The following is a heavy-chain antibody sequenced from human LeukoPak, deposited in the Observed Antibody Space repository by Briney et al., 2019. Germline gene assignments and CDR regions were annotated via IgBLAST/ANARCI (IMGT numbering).Heavy chain of an antibody. D-gene: IGHD3-10*01. CDR2: ISSSGSTI. J-gene: IGHJ4*02. V-gene: IGHV3-48*03. CDR3: ASGKGLWFGELLIDGYFDY. Sequence: PGGSLRLSCAASGFTLSSYEMNWVRQAPGKGLEWVSYISSSGSTIYYADSVKGRFTISRDNAKNSLYLQMNSLRAEDTAVYYCASGKGLWFGELLIDGYFDYWGQGTLVTVSS. CDR1: GFTLSSYE.